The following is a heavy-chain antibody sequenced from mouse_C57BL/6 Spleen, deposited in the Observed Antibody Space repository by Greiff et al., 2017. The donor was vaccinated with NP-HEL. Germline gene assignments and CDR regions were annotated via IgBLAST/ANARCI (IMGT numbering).Heavy chain of an antibody. CDR2: IYPGDGDT. CDR1: GYAFSSSW. V-gene: IGHV1-82*01. CDR3: GPFPWFAY. J-gene: IGHJ3*01. Sequence: VQLQQSGPELVKPGASVKISCKASGYAFSSSWLNWVKQRPGKGLEWIGRIYPGDGDTNYNGKFKGKATLTADKSSSTAYMQLSSLTSEDSAVYFGGPFPWFAYWGQGTLVTVSA.